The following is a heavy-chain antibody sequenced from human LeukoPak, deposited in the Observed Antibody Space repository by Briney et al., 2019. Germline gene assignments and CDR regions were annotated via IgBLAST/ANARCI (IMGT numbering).Heavy chain of an antibody. V-gene: IGHV7-4-1*02. Sequence: ASVKVSCKASGYTFTGYYMHWVRQAPGQGLEWMGWIHPSTGNPTYAQGFTGRFVFSLDTSVSTTYLQISSLKAEDTAVYYCARAYQRLGELSLPNYWGQGTLVTVSS. J-gene: IGHJ4*02. CDR1: GYTFTGYY. CDR2: IHPSTGNP. CDR3: ARAYQRLGELSLPNY. D-gene: IGHD3-16*02.